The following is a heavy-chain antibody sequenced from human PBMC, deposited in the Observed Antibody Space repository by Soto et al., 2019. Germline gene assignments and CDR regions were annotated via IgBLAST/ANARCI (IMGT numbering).Heavy chain of an antibody. CDR1: GYTFTSYG. Sequence: ASVKVSCKASGYTFTSYGISWVRQAPGQGLEWMGWISAYNGNTNYAQKLQGRVTMTTDTSTSTAYMELRSLRSDDTAVYYCARETMTTVESDYWGQGXLVTVSS. CDR2: ISAYNGNT. J-gene: IGHJ4*02. V-gene: IGHV1-18*01. CDR3: ARETMTTVESDY. D-gene: IGHD4-17*01.